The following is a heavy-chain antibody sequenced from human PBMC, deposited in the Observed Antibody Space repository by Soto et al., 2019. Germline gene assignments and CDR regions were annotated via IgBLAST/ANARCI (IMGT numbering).Heavy chain of an antibody. V-gene: IGHV4-30-4*01. Sequence: SETLSLTCTVSGGSISSGDYYWSWIRQPPGKGLEWIGYIYYSGSTYYNPSLKSRVTISVDTSKNQFSLKLSSVTAADTAVYYCARGPELENYFWFDPWGQGTLVTVSS. CDR3: ARGPELENYFWFDP. CDR1: GGSISSGDYY. CDR2: IYYSGST. D-gene: IGHD1-7*01. J-gene: IGHJ5*02.